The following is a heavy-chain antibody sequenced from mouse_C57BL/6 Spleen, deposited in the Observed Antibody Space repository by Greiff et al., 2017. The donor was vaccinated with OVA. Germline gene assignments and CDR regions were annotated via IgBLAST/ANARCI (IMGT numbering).Heavy chain of an antibody. V-gene: IGHV3-1*01. D-gene: IGHD1-1*01. Sequence: EVQLQESGPGMVKPSQSLSLTCTVTGYSITSGYDWHWIRHFPGNKLEWMGYISYSGSTNYNPSLKSRISITHDTSKNHFFLKLNSVTTEDTATYYCASGGRGAWFAYWGQGTLVTVSA. CDR2: ISYSGST. CDR3: ASGGRGAWFAY. CDR1: GYSITSGYD. J-gene: IGHJ3*01.